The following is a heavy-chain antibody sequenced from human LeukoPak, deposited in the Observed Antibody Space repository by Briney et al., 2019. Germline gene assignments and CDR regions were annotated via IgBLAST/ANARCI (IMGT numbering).Heavy chain of an antibody. CDR3: ARGLWFGELFPSPFDY. CDR1: GFTVSSNY. V-gene: IGHV3-53*01. CDR2: IYRGGST. D-gene: IGHD3-10*01. Sequence: GGSLRLSCAASGFTVSSNYMSWVRQAPGKGLEWVSVIYRGGSTYYADSVKGRFTISRDNSKNTLYLQMNSLRAEDTAVYYCARGLWFGELFPSPFDYWGQGTLVTVSS. J-gene: IGHJ4*02.